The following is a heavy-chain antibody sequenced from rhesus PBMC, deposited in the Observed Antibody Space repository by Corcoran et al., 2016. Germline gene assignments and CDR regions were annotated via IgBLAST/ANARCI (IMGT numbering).Heavy chain of an antibody. CDR3: ARAKGNGYFDL. CDR1: GGSFSGYY. J-gene: IGHJ2*01. D-gene: IGHD1-14*01. V-gene: IGHV4-165*01. Sequence: QVKLQESGPGLVKPSETLSLTCAVSGGSFSGYYWGWIRQPPGKGLEGIGYISGSSGSTDDNPSLKSRVTISTDTSKNQFSLKLSSVTAADTAVYYCARAKGNGYFDLWGPGTPITISS. CDR2: ISGSSGST.